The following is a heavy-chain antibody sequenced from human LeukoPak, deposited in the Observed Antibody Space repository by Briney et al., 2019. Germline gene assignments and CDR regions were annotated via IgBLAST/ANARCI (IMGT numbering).Heavy chain of an antibody. D-gene: IGHD6-13*01. V-gene: IGHV1-2*06. CDR2: INPNSGGT. CDR3: ARVVSAAGTSWYFDL. J-gene: IGHJ2*01. Sequence: GASVKVSCKASGYTFTGYYMHWVRQAPGQGLEWMGRINPNSGGTSYAQKFQGRVTMTRDTSTSTVYMELSSLRSEDTAVYYCARVVSAAGTSWYFDLWGRGTLVTVSS. CDR1: GYTFTGYY.